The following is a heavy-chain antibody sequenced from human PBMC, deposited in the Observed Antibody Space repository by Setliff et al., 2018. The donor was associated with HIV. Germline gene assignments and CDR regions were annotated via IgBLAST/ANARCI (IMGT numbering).Heavy chain of an antibody. Sequence: ASVKVSCKASGYTFTGYYMHWVRQAPGQGLEWMGWINPNSGGTNYAQKFQGRVTMTRDTSISTAYMELSSLRSEDTAVYYCARGRGSSAWFDPWGQGTLVTVSS. D-gene: IGHD3-10*01. CDR3: ARGRGSSAWFDP. CDR2: INPNSGGT. V-gene: IGHV1-2*02. J-gene: IGHJ5*02. CDR1: GYTFTGYY.